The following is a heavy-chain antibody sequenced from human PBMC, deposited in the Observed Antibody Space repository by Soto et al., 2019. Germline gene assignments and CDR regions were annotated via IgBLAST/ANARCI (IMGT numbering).Heavy chain of an antibody. V-gene: IGHV4-59*12. D-gene: IGHD3-22*01. J-gene: IGHJ4*02. CDR1: GGSIYTYY. CDR2: ISDGGST. Sequence: SETLSLTCNVSGGSIYTYYWNWIRQSPGKGLEWIGYISDGGSTNHNPSLKSRVTISVDTSKKQVSLKLSSVTAADTAVYYCARTLIDDSSGYYSDYWGQGTLVTVSS. CDR3: ARTLIDDSSGYYSDY.